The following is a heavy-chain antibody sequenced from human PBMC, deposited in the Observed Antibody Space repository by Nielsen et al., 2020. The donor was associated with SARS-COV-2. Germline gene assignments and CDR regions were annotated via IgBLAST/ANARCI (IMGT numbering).Heavy chain of an antibody. V-gene: IGHV1-18*01. Sequence: ASVKVSCKASDYSFTSYGISWVRQAPGQGLEWMGWISGDSGNTHSAQRFQGRVTMTTDISTNTAYMELRSLRADDTAVYYCARDRQYNWNDYNGMDVWGQGTTVIVSS. CDR2: ISGDSGNT. J-gene: IGHJ6*02. D-gene: IGHD1-1*01. CDR3: ARDRQYNWNDYNGMDV. CDR1: DYSFTSYG.